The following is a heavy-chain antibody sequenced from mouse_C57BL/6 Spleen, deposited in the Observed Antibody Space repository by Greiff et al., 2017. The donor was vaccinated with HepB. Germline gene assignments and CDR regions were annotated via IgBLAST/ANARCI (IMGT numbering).Heavy chain of an antibody. CDR2: INYDGSST. CDR1: GFTFSDYY. Sequence: EVKLVESEGGLVQPGSSMKLSCTASGFTFSDYYMAWVRQVPEKGLEWVANINYDGSSTYYLDSLKCRFIISRDNAKNILYLQMSRLKSEDTATYYCAREGSYYSNPYYFDYWGQGTTLTVSS. J-gene: IGHJ2*01. D-gene: IGHD2-5*01. V-gene: IGHV5-16*01. CDR3: AREGSYYSNPYYFDY.